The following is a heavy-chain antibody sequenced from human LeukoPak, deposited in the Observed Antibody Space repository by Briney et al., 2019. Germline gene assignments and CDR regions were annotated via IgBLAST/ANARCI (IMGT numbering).Heavy chain of an antibody. CDR3: ARDHVLSELELRPQDY. D-gene: IGHD1-7*01. Sequence: GGSLRLSSAASGFTFSSYWMRWVRQAPGKGLVWVSRINSDGSSTSYADSVKGRFTISRDNAKNTLYLQMNSLRAEDTAVYYCARDHVLSELELRPQDYWGQGTLVTVSS. J-gene: IGHJ4*02. CDR2: INSDGSST. V-gene: IGHV3-74*01. CDR1: GFTFSSYW.